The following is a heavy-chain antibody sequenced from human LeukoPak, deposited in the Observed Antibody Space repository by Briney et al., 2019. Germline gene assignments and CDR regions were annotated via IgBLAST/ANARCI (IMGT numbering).Heavy chain of an antibody. D-gene: IGHD3-10*01. CDR2: ISYDGSNK. J-gene: IGHJ4*02. V-gene: IGHV3-30-3*01. Sequence: GGSLRLSCAPSGFTFSSYAMHWVRQAPAKGLEWVALISYDGSNKYSADSVKGRFTISRDNSKNTLYLQMNSLRGEDTAVYYCARAYGSGSTFHPDYWGQGTLVTVSS. CDR3: ARAYGSGSTFHPDY. CDR1: GFTFSSYA.